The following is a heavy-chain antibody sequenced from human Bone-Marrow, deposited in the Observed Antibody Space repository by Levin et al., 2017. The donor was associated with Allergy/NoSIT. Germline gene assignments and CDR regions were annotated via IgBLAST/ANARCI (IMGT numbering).Heavy chain of an antibody. D-gene: IGHD3-16*01. J-gene: IGHJ4*02. CDR2: VSGDTT. CDR3: ANSQGNYGHLPDYLED. Sequence: GESLKISCAASGFTFSNYAMTWVRQAPGKGLEWVSTVSGDTTYYADSVKGRFTIPRDNSKNTVYLQMNSLRGEDTAVYYCANSQGNYGHLPDYLEDWGQGTLVTVSS. CDR1: GFTFSNYA. V-gene: IGHV3-23*01.